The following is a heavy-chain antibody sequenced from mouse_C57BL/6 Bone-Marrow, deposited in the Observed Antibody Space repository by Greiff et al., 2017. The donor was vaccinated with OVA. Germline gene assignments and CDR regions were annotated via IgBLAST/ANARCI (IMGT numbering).Heavy chain of an antibody. CDR2: INPGSGGT. V-gene: IGHV1-54*01. CDR3: ARRIYYDDY. CDR1: GYAFTNYL. Sequence: QVQLQQSGAELVRPGTSVKVSCKASGYAFTNYLIEWVKQRPGQGLEWIGVINPGSGGTNYNEKFKGKATLTADKSSSTAYMQLSSLTSDDSAVYFCARRIYYDDYRGQGATLTVSS. J-gene: IGHJ2*01.